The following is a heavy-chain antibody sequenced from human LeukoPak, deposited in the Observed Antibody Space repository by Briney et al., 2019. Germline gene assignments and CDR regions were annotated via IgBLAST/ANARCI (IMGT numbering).Heavy chain of an antibody. V-gene: IGHV3-74*01. CDR2: INKDGSST. D-gene: IGHD1-26*01. Sequence: PGGSLRLSCAASGFTFSSYWMHWVRQDPEKGLVWVSHINKDGSSTTYVDSVKGRFAISRDNAKNTLYLQMNSLRAEDTAVYYCARDLSGIDYWGQGTLVTVSS. CDR3: ARDLSGIDY. CDR1: GFTFSSYW. J-gene: IGHJ4*02.